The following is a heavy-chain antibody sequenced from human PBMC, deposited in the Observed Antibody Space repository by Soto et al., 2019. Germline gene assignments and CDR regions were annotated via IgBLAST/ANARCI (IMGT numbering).Heavy chain of an antibody. J-gene: IGHJ6*02. CDR1: GYSFTNYW. Sequence: GESLKISCKGSGYSFTNYWIAWVRQMPGKGLEWMGIIYPGDSDPRYSPSLQGQVTMSVEKSISTAYLQWSSLKASDTATYFCARPIWFGELPSGMDVWGQGTKVTLSS. CDR3: ARPIWFGELPSGMDV. CDR2: IYPGDSDP. V-gene: IGHV5-51*01. D-gene: IGHD3-10*01.